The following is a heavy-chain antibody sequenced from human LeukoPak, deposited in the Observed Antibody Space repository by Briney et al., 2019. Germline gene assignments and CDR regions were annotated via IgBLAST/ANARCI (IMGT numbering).Heavy chain of an antibody. Sequence: GGSLRLSCAASGFTFSSYAMSWVRQAPGKGLEWVSAISGSGGSTYYADSVKGRSTISRDNSKNTLYLQMNSLRAEGTAVYYCAKAIPVTRQAYYFDYWGQGTLVTVSS. CDR1: GFTFSSYA. J-gene: IGHJ4*02. V-gene: IGHV3-23*01. CDR3: AKAIPVTRQAYYFDY. D-gene: IGHD4-11*01. CDR2: ISGSGGST.